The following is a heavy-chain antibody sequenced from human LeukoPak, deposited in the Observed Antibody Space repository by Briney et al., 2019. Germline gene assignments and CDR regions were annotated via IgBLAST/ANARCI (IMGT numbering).Heavy chain of an antibody. Sequence: GKSLKISCKGSGYSFTSYWIGWVRQMPGKGLEWMGIIYPGDSDTRYSPSFQGQVTISADKSISTAYLQWSSLKASDTAMYYCARQHVVRGVIITHGMDVWGKGTTVTVSS. CDR3: ARQHVVRGVIITHGMDV. CDR2: IYPGDSDT. V-gene: IGHV5-51*01. D-gene: IGHD3-10*01. CDR1: GYSFTSYW. J-gene: IGHJ6*04.